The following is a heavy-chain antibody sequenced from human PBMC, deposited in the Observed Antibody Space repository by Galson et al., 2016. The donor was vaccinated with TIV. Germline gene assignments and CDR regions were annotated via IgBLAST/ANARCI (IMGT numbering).Heavy chain of an antibody. D-gene: IGHD5-24*01. CDR2: MNPSSGNT. Sequence: SVKVSCKVSRNTFSSFDINWVRQASGQGLEWMGWMNPSSGNTGYAQKFQGRVTMTRNISVSTVYMELSSLKSEDTAVYFCARGHSDGGYYYYYYMDVWGTGTPVTVSS. V-gene: IGHV1-8*01. J-gene: IGHJ6*03. CDR1: RNTFSSFD. CDR3: ARGHSDGGYYYYYYMDV.